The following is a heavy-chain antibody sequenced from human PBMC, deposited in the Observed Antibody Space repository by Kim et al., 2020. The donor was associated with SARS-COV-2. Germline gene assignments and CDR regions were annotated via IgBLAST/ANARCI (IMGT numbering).Heavy chain of an antibody. J-gene: IGHJ4*02. D-gene: IGHD3-10*01. CDR2: ISAGGVST. CDR1: GFTFSSYA. V-gene: IGHV3-23*01. CDR3: AKAYYASGAYYNAPHDY. Sequence: GGSLRLSCAASGFTFSSYAMSWVRQAPGKGLGWVSGISAGGVSTHYADSVKGRFTISRDNSKNTLYLQMNSLRAEDTAVYYCAKAYYASGAYYNAPHDYWGQGTLVTVSS.